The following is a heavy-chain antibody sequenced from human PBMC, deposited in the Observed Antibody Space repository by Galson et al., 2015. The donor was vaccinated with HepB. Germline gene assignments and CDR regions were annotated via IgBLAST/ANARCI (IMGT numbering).Heavy chain of an antibody. CDR2: IKGSSDGGTT. Sequence: SLRLSCAVSGFNLNNAWMSWVRQAPGKGLEGVGRIKGSSDGGTTDYTVPVKGRFTISRDDSKNTVYLQMNSLKTEDTAVYYCTTGGGTSDYWGQGTLVTVSS. V-gene: IGHV3-15*01. CDR1: GFNLNNAW. CDR3: TTGGGTSDY. J-gene: IGHJ4*02.